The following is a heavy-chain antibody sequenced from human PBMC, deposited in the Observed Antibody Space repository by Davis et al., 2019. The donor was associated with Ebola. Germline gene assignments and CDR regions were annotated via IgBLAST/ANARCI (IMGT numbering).Heavy chain of an antibody. CDR1: GFTFSDYG. J-gene: IGHJ4*02. CDR3: ARGSEMANPADGDY. V-gene: IGHV3-74*01. D-gene: IGHD5-24*01. CDR2: INSDGSST. Sequence: PGGSLRLSCAASGFTFSDYGMSWVRQAPGKGLVWVSRINSDGSSTSYADSVKGRFTISRDNAKNTLYLQMNSLRAEDTAVYYCARGSEMANPADGDYWGQGTLVTVSS.